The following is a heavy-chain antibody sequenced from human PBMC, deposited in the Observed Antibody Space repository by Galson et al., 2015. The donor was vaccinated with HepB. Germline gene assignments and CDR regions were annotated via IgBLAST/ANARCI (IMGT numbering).Heavy chain of an antibody. CDR1: GFTFSSYA. V-gene: IGHV3-23*01. CDR3: AKDVPYDSSGYYSHYAFDI. Sequence: SLRLSCAASGFTFSSYAMSWVRQAPGKGLEWVSAISGSGGSTYYADSVKGRFTISRDNSKNTLYLQMNSLRADDTAVYYCAKDVPYDSSGYYSHYAFDIWGQGTMVTVSS. D-gene: IGHD3-22*01. CDR2: ISGSGGST. J-gene: IGHJ3*02.